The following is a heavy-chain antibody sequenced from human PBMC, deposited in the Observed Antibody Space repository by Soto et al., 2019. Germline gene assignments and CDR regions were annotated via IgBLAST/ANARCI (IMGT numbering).Heavy chain of an antibody. CDR1: GYTFTTYA. CDR2: INGGNGNT. J-gene: IGHJ4*02. Sequence: GGPVKVSCKASGYTFTTYAMHWVRQAPGQRLEWMGWINGGNGNTEYPQKFQARVTITRDTSASTVYMELSSLRSEDTAVYFCARARYSGTYNLYLDYWGQGTQVTVSS. V-gene: IGHV1-3*01. CDR3: ARARYSGTYNLYLDY. D-gene: IGHD1-26*01.